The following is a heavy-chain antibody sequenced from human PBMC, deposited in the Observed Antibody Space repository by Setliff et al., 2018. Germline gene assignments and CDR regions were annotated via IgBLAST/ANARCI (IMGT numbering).Heavy chain of an antibody. Sequence: GGSLRLSCAASGFTFSSYAMSWVRQAPGKGLEWVSAISNSGGGTYYADSVKGRFTISRDNSKNTLFLQMNSLRAEDTAVYYCARGDFWSGYSDNLNWFDPWGQGTLVTVSS. CDR1: GFTFSSYA. D-gene: IGHD3-3*01. V-gene: IGHV3-23*01. CDR2: ISNSGGGT. CDR3: ARGDFWSGYSDNLNWFDP. J-gene: IGHJ5*02.